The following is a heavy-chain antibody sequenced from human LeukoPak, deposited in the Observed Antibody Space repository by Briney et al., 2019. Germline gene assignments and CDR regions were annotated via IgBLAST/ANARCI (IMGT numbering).Heavy chain of an antibody. D-gene: IGHD6-19*01. CDR1: GGSISSYY. J-gene: IGHJ4*02. CDR3: ARGAAVADPPVDY. V-gene: IGHV4-59*01. Sequence: SETLSLTCTVSGGSISSYYWSWIRQPPGKGLEWIGYIYYSGSTNYNPSLKSRVTISVDTSKNQFSLKLNSVTAADTAVYYCARGAAVADPPVDYWGQGTLVTVSS. CDR2: IYYSGST.